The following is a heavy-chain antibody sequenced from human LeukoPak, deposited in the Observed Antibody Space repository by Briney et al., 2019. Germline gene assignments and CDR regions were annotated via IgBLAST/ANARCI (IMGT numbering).Heavy chain of an antibody. CDR3: ATGFHSSGWYYFDY. J-gene: IGHJ4*02. V-gene: IGHV4-59*01. D-gene: IGHD6-19*01. CDR1: GGSLSSYY. CDR2: IYYSGST. Sequence: SETLSLTCTVSGGSLSSYYWSWIRQPPGQGLEWIGCIYYSGSTNYNPSLKSRVTISVDTSKNQVSLKLSSVTAADTAVYYCATGFHSSGWYYFDYWGPGTLVTVSS.